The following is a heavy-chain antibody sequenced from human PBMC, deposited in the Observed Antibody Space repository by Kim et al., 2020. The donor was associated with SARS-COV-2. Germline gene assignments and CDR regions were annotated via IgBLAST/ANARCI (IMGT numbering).Heavy chain of an antibody. J-gene: IGHJ4*02. Sequence: SETLSLTCTVSGGSISSSSYYWGWIRQPPGKGLEWIGSIYYSGSAYYNPSLKSRVTISVDTSKNQFSLKLSSVTASDTAVYYCARGSGYYYGDFDYWGQGTLVTVSS. V-gene: IGHV4-39*01. CDR2: IYYSGSA. CDR1: GGSISSSSYY. D-gene: IGHD3-22*01. CDR3: ARGSGYYYGDFDY.